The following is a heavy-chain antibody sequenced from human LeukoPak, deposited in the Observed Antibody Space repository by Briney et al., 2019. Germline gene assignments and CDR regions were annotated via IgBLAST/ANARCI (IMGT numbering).Heavy chain of an antibody. CDR1: GGTFSSYA. Sequence: GASVKVSCKASGGTFSSYAISWVRQAPGQGLEWMGGIIPIFGTANYAQKFQGRVTITADKSTSTAYMELSSLRSEDTAVYYCARGWVETSSWGEYFDYWGQGTLVTVSS. J-gene: IGHJ4*02. CDR3: ARGWVETSSWGEYFDY. V-gene: IGHV1-69*06. CDR2: IIPIFGTA. D-gene: IGHD6-13*01.